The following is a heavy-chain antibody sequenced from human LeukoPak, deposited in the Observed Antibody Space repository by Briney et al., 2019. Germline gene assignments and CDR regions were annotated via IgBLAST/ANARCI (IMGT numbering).Heavy chain of an antibody. J-gene: IGHJ3*02. V-gene: IGHV4-34*01. CDR3: ARGGCSGGSCYEDAFDI. CDR1: GGSFSGYY. Sequence: SETLSLTCAVYGGSFSGYYWSWIRQPPGKGLEWIGEINHSGSTNYNPSLKSRVTISVDTSKNQFSLKLSSVTAAGTAVYYCARGGCSGGSCYEDAFDIWGQGTMVTVSS. D-gene: IGHD2-15*01. CDR2: INHSGST.